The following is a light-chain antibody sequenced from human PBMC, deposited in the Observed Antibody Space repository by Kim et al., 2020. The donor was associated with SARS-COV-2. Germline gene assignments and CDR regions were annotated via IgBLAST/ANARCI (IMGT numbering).Light chain of an antibody. Sequence: SSELTQDPAVSVALRQTVRSTCKGDSLRSYYATWYQQKPRQAPVLVIYGRNNRPSGIPDRFSGSASGTTASLTISGAQAEDESDFYCQSRDSGGNVVFGGGTQLTVL. CDR3: QSRDSGGNVV. V-gene: IGLV3-19*01. CDR2: GRN. J-gene: IGLJ2*01. CDR1: SLRSYY.